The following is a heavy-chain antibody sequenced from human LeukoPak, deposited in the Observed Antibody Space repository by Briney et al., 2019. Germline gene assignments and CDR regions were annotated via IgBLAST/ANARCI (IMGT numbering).Heavy chain of an antibody. CDR2: IHHSGRT. V-gene: IGHV4-38-2*02. CDR1: GYSVTTGYF. CDR3: ARDVDY. J-gene: IGHJ4*02. Sequence: ASETLSLTCTVSGYSVTTGYFWGWFRQSPGKGLEWIGSIHHSGRTYFNPSLKSRVTISVDTSKNLFSLKLNSVTAADTAMYYCARDVDYWGQGALVTVSS.